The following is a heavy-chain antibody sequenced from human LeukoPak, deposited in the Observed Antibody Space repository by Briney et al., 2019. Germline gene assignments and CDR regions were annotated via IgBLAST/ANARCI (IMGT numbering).Heavy chain of an antibody. V-gene: IGHV1-69*01. J-gene: IGHJ4*02. CDR2: IIPIFGTA. CDR3: ARARITMVRGVYLGGYFDY. D-gene: IGHD3-10*01. CDR1: GGTFSSYA. Sequence: SVKVSCKASGGTFSSYAISWVRQAPGQGLEWMGGIIPIFGTANYAQKFQGRVTITAEESTSTAYMELSSLRSEDTAVYYCARARITMVRGVYLGGYFDYWGQGTLVTVSS.